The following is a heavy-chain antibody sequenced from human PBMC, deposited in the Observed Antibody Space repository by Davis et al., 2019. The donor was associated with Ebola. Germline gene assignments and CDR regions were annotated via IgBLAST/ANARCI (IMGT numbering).Heavy chain of an antibody. Sequence: ASVKVSCKASGYTFTSYAMHWVRQAPGQRLEWMGWINAGNGNTKYSQKFQGRVTITRDTSASTAYMELSSLRSEDTAVYYCASDYSNYVNYYYYGMDVWGQGTTVTVSS. CDR2: INAGNGNT. J-gene: IGHJ6*02. V-gene: IGHV1-3*01. D-gene: IGHD4-11*01. CDR3: ASDYSNYVNYYYYGMDV. CDR1: GYTFTSYA.